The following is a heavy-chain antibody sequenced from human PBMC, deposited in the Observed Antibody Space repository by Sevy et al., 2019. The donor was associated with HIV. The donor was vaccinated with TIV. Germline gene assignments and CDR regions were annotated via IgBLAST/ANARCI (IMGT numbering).Heavy chain of an antibody. V-gene: IGHV3-53*01. Sequence: GGSLRLSCAVSGLTVSSNFMSWVRQAPGRGLEWVSVLYITETTYYADSVKGRFTISRDNSKNTLYLQMNSLRAEATALYYCARGKHVSGYYGSFDYWGQGSLVTVSS. D-gene: IGHD5-12*01. J-gene: IGHJ4*02. CDR1: GLTVSSNF. CDR3: ARGKHVSGYYGSFDY. CDR2: LYITETT.